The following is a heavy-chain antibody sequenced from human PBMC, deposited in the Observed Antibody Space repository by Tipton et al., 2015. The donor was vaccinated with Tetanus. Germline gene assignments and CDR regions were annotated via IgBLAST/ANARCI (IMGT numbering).Heavy chain of an antibody. Sequence: SLRLSCAASGFSFSHAWMIWVRQAPGKGLEWVGRIKSQTDGEATDYAPPVKGRFTISRDDSQNTLYLQLNSLRAEDTAVYYCAKDQGPDYGDQLEYWGQGILVTVSS. J-gene: IGHJ4*02. D-gene: IGHD4-17*01. CDR3: AKDQGPDYGDQLEY. CDR2: IKSQTDGEAT. V-gene: IGHV3-15*01. CDR1: GFSFSHAW.